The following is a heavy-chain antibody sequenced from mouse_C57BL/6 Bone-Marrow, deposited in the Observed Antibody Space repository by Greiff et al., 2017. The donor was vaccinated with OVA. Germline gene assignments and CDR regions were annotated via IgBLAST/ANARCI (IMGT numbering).Heavy chain of an antibody. V-gene: IGHV5-4*01. Sequence: EVQLVESGGGLVKPGGSLKLSCAASGFTFSSYAMSWVRQTPEKRLEWVATISDGGSYTYYPDNVKGRFTISRDNAKNNLYLQMSHLKSEDTAMYYCARDRYYGSSFAYWGQGTLVTVSA. CDR1: GFTFSSYA. CDR3: ARDRYYGSSFAY. J-gene: IGHJ3*01. CDR2: ISDGGSYT. D-gene: IGHD1-1*01.